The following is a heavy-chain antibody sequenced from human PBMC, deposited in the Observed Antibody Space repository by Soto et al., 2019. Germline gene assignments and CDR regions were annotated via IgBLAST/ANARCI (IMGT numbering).Heavy chain of an antibody. Sequence: PSDTLSLTCGVSGYSIRSSNWWGWIRQPPGKGLEWIGYIYYSGSTYYNPSLKSRVTMSVDTSKNQFSLKLSSVTAVDTAVYYCARVTVKGSGKQDAFDIWGQGTMVTVSS. CDR1: GYSIRSSNW. J-gene: IGHJ3*02. CDR2: IYYSGST. V-gene: IGHV4-28*03. CDR3: ARVTVKGSGKQDAFDI. D-gene: IGHD3-10*01.